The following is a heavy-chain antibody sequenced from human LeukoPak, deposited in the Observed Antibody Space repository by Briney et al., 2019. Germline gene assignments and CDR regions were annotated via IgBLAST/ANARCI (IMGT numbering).Heavy chain of an antibody. CDR2: INHSGST. Sequence: SETLSLTCAVYGGSFSGYYWSWIRQPPGKGLEWIGEINHSGSTNYNPSLKSRVTISVDTSKNQFSLKLSSVTAADTAVYYCARGTIAAPSLYYFDYRGQGTLVTVSS. D-gene: IGHD6-6*01. CDR3: ARGTIAAPSLYYFDY. V-gene: IGHV4-34*01. J-gene: IGHJ4*02. CDR1: GGSFSGYY.